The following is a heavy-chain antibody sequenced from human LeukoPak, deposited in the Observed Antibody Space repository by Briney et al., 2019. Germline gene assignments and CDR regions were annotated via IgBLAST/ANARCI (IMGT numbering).Heavy chain of an antibody. Sequence: SETLSLTCTVSGGSISSSSYYWGWIRQPPGKGLEWIGSIYYSGSTYYNPSLKSRVTISVDTSKNQFSLKLSSVTAADTAVYYCARHGWQQLVRGGVYYFDYWGQGTLVTVSS. CDR3: ARHGWQQLVRGGVYYFDY. D-gene: IGHD6-13*01. CDR2: IYYSGST. J-gene: IGHJ4*02. V-gene: IGHV4-39*01. CDR1: GGSISSSSYY.